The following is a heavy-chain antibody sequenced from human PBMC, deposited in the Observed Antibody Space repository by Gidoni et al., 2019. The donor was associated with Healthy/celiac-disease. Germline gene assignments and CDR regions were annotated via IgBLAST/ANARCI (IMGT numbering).Heavy chain of an antibody. CDR2: IGTAGDP. D-gene: IGHD5-18*01. J-gene: IGHJ4*02. CDR1: GFTFSSYD. Sequence: EVQLVESGGGLVQPGGSLSLSCAASGFTFSSYDMHWVRQATEKGLEWVSAIGTAGDPYYPGSVKGRFTISRENAKNSLYLQMNSLRAGDTAVYYCARESYSYGHFDYWGQGTLVTVSS. V-gene: IGHV3-13*05. CDR3: ARESYSYGHFDY.